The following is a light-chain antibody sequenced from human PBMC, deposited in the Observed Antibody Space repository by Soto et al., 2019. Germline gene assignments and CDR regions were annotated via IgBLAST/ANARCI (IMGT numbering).Light chain of an antibody. CDR1: QSISST. CDR3: QQYSTWPLT. J-gene: IGKJ4*01. Sequence: EVVMTQSPATLSVSPGERATLSCRASQSISSTLAWYQQKPGHSPRLLLYGASTRATGIPARFSGSGSGTELTLTISSLQSEDFAVYYCQQYSTWPLTFGGGNKVEIK. CDR2: GAS. V-gene: IGKV3-15*01.